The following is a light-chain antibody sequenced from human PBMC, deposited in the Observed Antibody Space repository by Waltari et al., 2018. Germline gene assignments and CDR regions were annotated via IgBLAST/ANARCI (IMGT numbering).Light chain of an antibody. CDR2: LECSGSY. Sequence: QPVLTQSSSASASLGSSVNLTCTLSSGHSSYIIAWHQQQPGKAPRYLMKLECSGSYNKGSGVPDRVSGSSSGADRYLTISNLQSEDEADYYCETWDTNTLWVFGGGTKLTVL. CDR3: ETWDTNTLWV. J-gene: IGLJ2*01. V-gene: IGLV4-60*03. CDR1: SGHSSYI.